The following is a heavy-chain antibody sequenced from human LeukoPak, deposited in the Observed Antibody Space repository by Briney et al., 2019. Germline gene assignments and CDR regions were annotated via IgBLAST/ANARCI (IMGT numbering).Heavy chain of an antibody. D-gene: IGHD1-1*01. Sequence: GESLRLSCAASGFIFSDYYTSWIRQAPGKGLEWVSYISSSGSTIYYADSVKSRFTISRDNTKNSLYLQMNSLRAEDTGVYYCARWNLGSDYWGQGTLVTVSS. J-gene: IGHJ4*02. CDR2: ISSSGSTI. CDR1: GFIFSDYY. CDR3: ARWNLGSDY. V-gene: IGHV3-11*04.